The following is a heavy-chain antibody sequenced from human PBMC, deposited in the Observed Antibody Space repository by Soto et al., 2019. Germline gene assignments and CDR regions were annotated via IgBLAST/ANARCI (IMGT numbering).Heavy chain of an antibody. Sequence: ASVKVSCKASGYTFTSYYMHWVRQAPGQGLEWMGIINPSGGSTSYAQKFQGRVTMTRDTSTSTVYMELSSLRSEDTAVYYCARDLELPGPTYYYYGTDVWGQGTTVTVSS. D-gene: IGHD1-26*01. CDR1: GYTFTSYY. CDR3: ARDLELPGPTYYYYGTDV. J-gene: IGHJ6*02. V-gene: IGHV1-46*01. CDR2: INPSGGST.